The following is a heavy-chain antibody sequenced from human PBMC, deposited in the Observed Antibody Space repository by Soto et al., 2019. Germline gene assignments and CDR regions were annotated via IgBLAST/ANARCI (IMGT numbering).Heavy chain of an antibody. D-gene: IGHD1-1*01. V-gene: IGHV3-11*06. CDR1: GVIFIAFY. CDR3: ARSVDLDQ. CDR2: ISLSRGYT. J-gene: IGHJ4*02. Sequence: QXLSGAGSGVIFIAFYMSWIRQAPGKGLEWVSYISLSRGYTKYADSVKGRFTISRDNTKNLLYLQMNSLRAEDTAVYYCARSVDLDQWGQGTLVTVSS.